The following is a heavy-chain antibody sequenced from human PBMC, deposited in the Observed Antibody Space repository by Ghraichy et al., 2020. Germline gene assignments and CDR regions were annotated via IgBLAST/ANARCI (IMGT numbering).Heavy chain of an antibody. V-gene: IGHV3-7*03. Sequence: GGSLRLSCAASGFTFSSYWMSWVRQAPGKGLEWVANIKQDGSEKYYVDSVKGRFTISRDNAKNSLYLQMNSLRAEDTAVYYCARAGARGWYEMGAFDIWGQGTMVTVSS. D-gene: IGHD6-19*01. J-gene: IGHJ3*02. CDR3: ARAGARGWYEMGAFDI. CDR2: IKQDGSEK. CDR1: GFTFSSYW.